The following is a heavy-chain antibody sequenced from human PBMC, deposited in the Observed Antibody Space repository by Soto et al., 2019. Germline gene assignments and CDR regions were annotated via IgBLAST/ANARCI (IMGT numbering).Heavy chain of an antibody. J-gene: IGHJ4*02. CDR2: ISYDGSNK. CDR1: GFTFSSYA. CDR3: AREGYSGTPDG. Sequence: QVQLVESGGGVVQPGRSLRLSCAASGFTFSSYAMHWVRQAPGKGLEWVAVISYDGSNKYYADSVKGRFTISRDNSKNTLYLQMNSLRAEDTAVYYCAREGYSGTPDGCGQGTLVTVSS. V-gene: IGHV3-30-3*01. D-gene: IGHD1-26*01.